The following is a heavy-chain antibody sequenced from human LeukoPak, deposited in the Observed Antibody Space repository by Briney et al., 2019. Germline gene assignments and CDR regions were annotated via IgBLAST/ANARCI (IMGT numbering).Heavy chain of an antibody. D-gene: IGHD6-6*01. CDR1: GGSISTYY. CDR2: IHASGPT. V-gene: IGHV4-4*09. CDR3: ARHDAGIAARPFDN. Sequence: KPSETLSLTCTVSGGSISTYYWIWIRRPPGKGLEWIAYIHASGPTNYNPSLKSRITISVDTSKNQFSLKLSSVTAADTAVYYCARHDAGIAARPFDNWGQGTLVTVSS. J-gene: IGHJ4*02.